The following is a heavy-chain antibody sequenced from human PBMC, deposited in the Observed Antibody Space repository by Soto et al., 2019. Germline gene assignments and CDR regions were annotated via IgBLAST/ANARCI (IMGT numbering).Heavy chain of an antibody. CDR1: GGSISSYG. CDR3: AREFYLGVVPAATWYYGMDV. V-gene: IGHV4-4*07. Sequence: PSETLSLTCTVSGGSISSYGYSWIRQPAWQGLDLIGRIYTSGSGNDNPSLKSRVTISEDTSKNQFSMKLSSVTAADTAVYYCAREFYLGVVPAATWYYGMDVWGQGTTVTVSS. J-gene: IGHJ6*02. CDR2: IYTSGSG. D-gene: IGHD2-2*01.